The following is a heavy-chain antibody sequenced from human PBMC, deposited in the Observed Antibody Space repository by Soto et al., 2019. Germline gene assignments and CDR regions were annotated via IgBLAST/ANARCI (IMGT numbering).Heavy chain of an antibody. CDR1: GGSISSGGYY. CDR3: PRASRYGYRYAYYYRMDV. V-gene: IGHV4-31*03. CDR2: IYYSGCT. Sequence: TLSVTCTVSGGSISSGGYYRSWIRQHPGKGLEWTGYIYYSGCTYYNPSLKSRVTISVYTLKNQFSLKLNSVAAADTTVYSSPRASRYGYRYAYYYRMDVYCQGPTVTVS. D-gene: IGHD5-18*01. J-gene: IGHJ6*01.